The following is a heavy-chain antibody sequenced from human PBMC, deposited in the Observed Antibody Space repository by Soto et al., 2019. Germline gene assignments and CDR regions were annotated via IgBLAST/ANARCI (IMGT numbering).Heavy chain of an antibody. CDR3: ARAGGYTDYYYGMDV. V-gene: IGHV1-18*04. CDR2: IGGSNGYT. CDR1: GYSFIDYG. J-gene: IGHJ6*02. D-gene: IGHD5-18*01. Sequence: ASVKVSCKFSGYSFIDYGMTWVRQAPGQVLEWMGWIGGSNGYTNFARKFQGRVTLTTDTSTNTAYMELRSLRLDDTAVYYCARAGGYTDYYYGMDVWGQGTTVTVSS.